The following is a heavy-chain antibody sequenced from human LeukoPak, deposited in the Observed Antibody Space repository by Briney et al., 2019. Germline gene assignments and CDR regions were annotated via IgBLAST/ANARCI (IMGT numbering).Heavy chain of an antibody. CDR1: GYTFTSYY. CDR3: ARDRSGKQATDY. Sequence: ASVKVSCKACGYTFTSYYMHWVRQAPGQGLEWMGIINPSGGSTSYAQKFQGRVTMTRDTSTSTVYMELSSLRSEDTAVYYCARDRSGKQATDYWGQGTLVTVSS. CDR2: INPSGGST. J-gene: IGHJ4*02. D-gene: IGHD3-10*01. V-gene: IGHV1-46*01.